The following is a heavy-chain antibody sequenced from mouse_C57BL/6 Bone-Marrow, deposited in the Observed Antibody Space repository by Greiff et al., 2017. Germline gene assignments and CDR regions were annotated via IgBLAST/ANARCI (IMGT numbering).Heavy chain of an antibody. CDR2: INPNNGGT. V-gene: IGHV1-26*01. CDR3: ARGGDGYWWYFDV. J-gene: IGHJ1*03. Sequence: VQLKQSGPELVKPGASVKISCKASGYTFTDYYMNWVKQSHGKSLEWIGDINPNNGGTSYNQKFKGKATLTVDKSSSTAYMELRSLTSEDSAVXYCARGGDGYWWYFDVWGTGTTVTVSS. D-gene: IGHD2-3*01. CDR1: GYTFTDYY.